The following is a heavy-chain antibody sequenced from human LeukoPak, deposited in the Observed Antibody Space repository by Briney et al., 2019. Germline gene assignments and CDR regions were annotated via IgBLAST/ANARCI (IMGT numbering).Heavy chain of an antibody. Sequence: ASVKVSCKASGGTFSSYAISWVRQAPGQGLEWMGGIIPIFGTANYAQKFQGRVTITADESTSTAYMELSSLRSEDTAVYYCARDRSPYSSSSYYYYGMDVWGQGTTVTVSS. CDR2: IIPIFGTA. J-gene: IGHJ6*02. CDR1: GGTFSSYA. CDR3: ARDRSPYSSSSYYYYGMDV. V-gene: IGHV1-69*13. D-gene: IGHD6-6*01.